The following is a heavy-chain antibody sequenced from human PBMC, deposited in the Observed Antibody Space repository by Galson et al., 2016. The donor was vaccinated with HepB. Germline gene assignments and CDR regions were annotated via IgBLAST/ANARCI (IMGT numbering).Heavy chain of an antibody. CDR3: GRYRTSGGGMDV. J-gene: IGHJ6*02. CDR2: IRSKAYGATT. V-gene: IGHV3-49*04. Sequence: SLRLSCAVSGFTFGDYALSWVRQAPGKGLEWLGFIRSKAYGATTEYAASVQGRFTISRDDSQNSLYLQMNSLKTEDTAVYYCGRYRTSGGGMDVWGQGATVTVSS. D-gene: IGHD3-16*01. CDR1: GFTFGDYA.